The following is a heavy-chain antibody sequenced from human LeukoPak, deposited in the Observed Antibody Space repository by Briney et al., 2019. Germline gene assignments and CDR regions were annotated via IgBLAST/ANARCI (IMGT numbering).Heavy chain of an antibody. CDR3: AKHSRTGSSFDPFEY. J-gene: IGHJ4*02. Sequence: GESLKISCKGSGYIFTTYWIGWVRQMPGRGLEWMGIIYPGDSDTRYSPSFQGQVTISADKSISTAYLQWSRLKASDTAIYYCAKHSRTGSSFDPFEYWGQGTLVTVSS. V-gene: IGHV5-51*01. CDR2: IYPGDSDT. CDR1: GYIFTTYW. D-gene: IGHD3-10*01.